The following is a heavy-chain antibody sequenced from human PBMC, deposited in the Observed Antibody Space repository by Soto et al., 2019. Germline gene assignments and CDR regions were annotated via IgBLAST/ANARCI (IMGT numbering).Heavy chain of an antibody. Sequence: GGSLRLSCVASEFTFSTYGMHWVRQAPGKGLEWVAVISFDGNIQYYADSVKGRFTISRDNSKNTVFLQMDSLRPEDTAVYYCAKVSERSMITFGGVIAYWGQGTLVTVSS. CDR2: ISFDGNIQ. D-gene: IGHD3-16*02. CDR3: AKVSERSMITFGGVIAY. CDR1: EFTFSTYG. V-gene: IGHV3-30*18. J-gene: IGHJ4*02.